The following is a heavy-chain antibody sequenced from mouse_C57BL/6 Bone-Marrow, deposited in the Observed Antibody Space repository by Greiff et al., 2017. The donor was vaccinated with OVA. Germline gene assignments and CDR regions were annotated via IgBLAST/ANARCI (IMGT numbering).Heavy chain of an antibody. D-gene: IGHD1-1*01. CDR2: IDPSDSYT. J-gene: IGHJ2*01. CDR1: GYTFTSYW. CDR3: ARPSPSTRNFDY. V-gene: IGHV1-59*01. Sequence: QVQLQQSGAELVRPGTSVKLSCKASGYTFTSYWMHWVKQRPGQGLEWIGVIDPSDSYTNYNQKFKGKATLTVDTSSSTAYMQLSSLTSEDSAVYYCARPSPSTRNFDYWGQGTTLTVSS.